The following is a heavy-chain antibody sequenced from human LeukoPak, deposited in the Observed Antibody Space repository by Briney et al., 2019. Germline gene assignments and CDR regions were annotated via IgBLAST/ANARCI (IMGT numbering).Heavy chain of an antibody. CDR3: ARQCSSTSCYFEFDP. CDR1: VGTFSRYA. V-gene: IGHV1-69*04. J-gene: IGHJ5*02. Sequence: SVKVSCKASVGTFSRYAISWVRQAPGQGLEWMGRIIPIFGIANYAQKFQGRVTITADKSTSTAYMELSSLRSEDTAVYYCARQCSSTSCYFEFDPWGQGTLVTVSS. CDR2: IIPIFGIA. D-gene: IGHD2-2*01.